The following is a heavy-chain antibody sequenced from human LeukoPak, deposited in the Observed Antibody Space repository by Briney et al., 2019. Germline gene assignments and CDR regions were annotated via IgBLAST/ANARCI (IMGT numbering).Heavy chain of an antibody. CDR3: AGLGVTMIGGV. CDR1: GFTFSSYE. D-gene: IGHD3-10*02. Sequence: GGALRLSCAASGFTFSSYEMNWVRQAPGKGLEWVSYISSSGSTIYYADSVKGRFTISRDNAKNSLYLQMNSLRAEDTAVYYCAGLGVTMIGGVWGKGTTVTISS. CDR2: ISSSGSTI. J-gene: IGHJ6*04. V-gene: IGHV3-48*03.